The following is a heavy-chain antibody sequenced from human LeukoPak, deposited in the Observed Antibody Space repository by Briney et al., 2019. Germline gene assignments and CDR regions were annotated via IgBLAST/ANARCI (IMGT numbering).Heavy chain of an antibody. J-gene: IGHJ4*02. CDR3: ARLVGLSTTASY. Sequence: ASVKVSCKASGYTYIGYYLHWVRQAPGQGLEWMGWINPTSGGTNYAQKFQDRVTMTRDTSINTAYMELSRLTSDDTAVYYCARLVGLSTTASYWGQGTLVIVSS. CDR1: GYTYIGYY. CDR2: INPTSGGT. D-gene: IGHD5/OR15-5a*01. V-gene: IGHV1-2*02.